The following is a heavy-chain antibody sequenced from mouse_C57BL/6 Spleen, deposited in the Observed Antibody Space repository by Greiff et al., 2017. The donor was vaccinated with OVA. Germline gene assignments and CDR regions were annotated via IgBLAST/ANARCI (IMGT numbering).Heavy chain of an antibody. V-gene: IGHV1-26*01. J-gene: IGHJ2*01. D-gene: IGHD1-1*01. CDR2: INPNNGGT. Sequence: VQLQQSGPELVKPGASVKLSCKASGYTFTDYYMNWVKQSPGKSLEWIGDINPNNGGTSYNQKFKGKATLTVDKSSSTAYMELRSLTSEDSAVYYCARSRGYYGSSSYFDYWGQGTTLTVSS. CDR3: ARSRGYYGSSSYFDY. CDR1: GYTFTDYY.